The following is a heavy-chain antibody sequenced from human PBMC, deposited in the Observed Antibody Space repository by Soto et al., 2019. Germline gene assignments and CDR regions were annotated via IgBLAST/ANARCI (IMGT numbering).Heavy chain of an antibody. CDR1: GGSISSGGYS. CDR3: ARAVGGYGMDV. CDR2: IYHSGIT. Sequence: SETLSLTCAVSGGSISSGGYSWSWIRQPPGKGLEWIGYIYHSGITYYNPSLKSRVTISVDRSKNQFSLKLSSVTAADTAVYYCARAVGGYGMDVWGQGTTVTVSS. V-gene: IGHV4-30-2*01. D-gene: IGHD1-26*01. J-gene: IGHJ6*02.